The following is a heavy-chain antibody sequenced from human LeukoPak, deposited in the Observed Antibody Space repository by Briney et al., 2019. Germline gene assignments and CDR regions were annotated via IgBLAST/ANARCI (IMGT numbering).Heavy chain of an antibody. J-gene: IGHJ4*02. V-gene: IGHV4-39*01. Sequence: SETLSLTCTVSGGSISSSSYYWGWIRQPPGKGLEWIGSIYYSGSTYYNPSLKSRVTISVDTSKNQFSLKLSSVTAADTAVYYCARGDYYDSSGYVSVYYWGQGTLVIVSS. D-gene: IGHD3-22*01. CDR3: ARGDYYDSSGYVSVYY. CDR2: IYYSGST. CDR1: GGSISSSSYY.